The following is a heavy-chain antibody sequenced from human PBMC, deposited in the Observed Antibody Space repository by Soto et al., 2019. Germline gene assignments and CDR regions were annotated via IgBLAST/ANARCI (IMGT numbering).Heavy chain of an antibody. D-gene: IGHD6-13*01. V-gene: IGHV1-18*01. Sequence: GASVKVSCKASGYTFSSYTISWVRQAPGQGLEWMGWISAYNGNTNYAQKLQGRVTMTTDTSTSTAYMELRSLRSDDTAVYYCAFNTAAAAYMWFDPWGQGTLVTVSS. CDR1: GYTFSSYT. CDR2: ISAYNGNT. J-gene: IGHJ5*02. CDR3: AFNTAAAAYMWFDP.